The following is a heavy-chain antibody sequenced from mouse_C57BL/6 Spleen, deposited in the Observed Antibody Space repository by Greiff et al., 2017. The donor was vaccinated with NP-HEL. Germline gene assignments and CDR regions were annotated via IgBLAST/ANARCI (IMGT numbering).Heavy chain of an antibody. J-gene: IGHJ3*01. CDR1: GYTFTSYW. CDR3: ASLGTSGFAY. V-gene: IGHV1-72*01. D-gene: IGHD4-1*01. CDR2: IDPNSGGT. Sequence: QVQLKQPGAELVKPGASVKLSCKASGYTFTSYWMHWVKQRPGRGLEWIGRIDPNSGGTKYNEKFKSKATLTVDKPSSTAYMQLSSLTSEDSAVYYCASLGTSGFAYWGQGTLVTVSA.